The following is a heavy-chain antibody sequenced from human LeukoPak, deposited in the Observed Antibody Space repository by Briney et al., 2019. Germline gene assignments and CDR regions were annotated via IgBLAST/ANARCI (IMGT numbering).Heavy chain of an antibody. CDR3: ARDSSSLDFDY. Sequence: PGGSLRLSCAASGFTFSSYAMHWVRQAPGKGLEWVSSISSSSSYIYYADSVKGRFTISRDNAKNSLYLQMNSLRAEDAAVYYCARDSSSLDFDYWGQGTLVTVSS. J-gene: IGHJ4*02. CDR2: ISSSSSYI. V-gene: IGHV3-21*01. D-gene: IGHD6-13*01. CDR1: GFTFSSYA.